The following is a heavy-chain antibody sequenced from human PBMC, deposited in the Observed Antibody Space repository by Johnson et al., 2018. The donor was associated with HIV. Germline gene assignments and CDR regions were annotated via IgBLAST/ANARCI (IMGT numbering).Heavy chain of an antibody. V-gene: IGHV3-20*04. D-gene: IGHD1-26*01. CDR2: GSWYGGRT. CDR3: ARALVDDAFDI. J-gene: IGHJ3*02. CDR1: GFTFDNYG. Sequence: VQLLESGGRVVRPGESLRLSCAASGFTFDNYGMSWVRQGPGKGLEWVSGGSWYGGRTRYADSVKGRFIISRDNPKNSLYLQMNSLRAGDTAVYYCARALVDDAFDISGQG.